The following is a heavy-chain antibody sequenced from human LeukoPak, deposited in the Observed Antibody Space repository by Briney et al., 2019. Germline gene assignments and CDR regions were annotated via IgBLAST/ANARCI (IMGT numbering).Heavy chain of an antibody. CDR2: VKTKSDGGTI. Sequence: GGSPRLSCAASGFIFTNAWMTWVRQAPGKGLEWVGRVKTKSDGGTIDYAASVKGRFTISRDDSKNTLFLQMNSLKIEDTAVYYCTTVSGGGDCYRYWGQGILATVSS. CDR1: GFIFTNAW. CDR3: TTVSGGGDCYRY. J-gene: IGHJ4*02. V-gene: IGHV3-15*01. D-gene: IGHD2-21*01.